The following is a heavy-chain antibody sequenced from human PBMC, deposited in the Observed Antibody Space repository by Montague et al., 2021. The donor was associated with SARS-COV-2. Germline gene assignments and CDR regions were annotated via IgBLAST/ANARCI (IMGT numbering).Heavy chain of an antibody. Sequence: SETLSLTCTVSGGSITNNIDYWAWIGKPPGKGLGWIGSTYYTGKTYYNRSLKSQVTISVVTSENHFTLELSSVTAAETAVYYCARLKRYFDSSGSPSAFDFWGQGTKVTVSS. CDR3: ARLKRYFDSSGSPSAFDF. CDR2: TYYTGKT. CDR1: GGSITNNIDY. D-gene: IGHD3-22*01. V-gene: IGHV4-39*02. J-gene: IGHJ3*01.